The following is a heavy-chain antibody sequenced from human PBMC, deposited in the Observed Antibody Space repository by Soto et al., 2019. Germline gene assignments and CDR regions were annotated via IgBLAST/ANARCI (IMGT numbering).Heavy chain of an antibody. Sequence: EVQLVESGGGLVKPGGSLRLSCAASGFIFSSYTMNWVRQAPGKGLEWVSSISSSSTYIYYADSVKGRFTISRDNAKNSLYLQMNSLRAEDTAVYYCARDRVTGDGFDYWGQGTQVTVSS. J-gene: IGHJ4*02. CDR3: ARDRVTGDGFDY. CDR2: ISSSSTYI. CDR1: GFIFSSYT. V-gene: IGHV3-21*01. D-gene: IGHD7-27*01.